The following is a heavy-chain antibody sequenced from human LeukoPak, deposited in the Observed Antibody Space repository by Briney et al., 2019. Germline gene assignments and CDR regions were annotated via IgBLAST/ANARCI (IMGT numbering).Heavy chain of an antibody. V-gene: IGHV3-21*01. CDR1: GFTFSSYS. J-gene: IGHJ5*02. Sequence: GGSLRLSCAASGFTFSSYSMNWVRQAPGKGLEWVSSISSSSSYIYYADSVKGRFTISRDNAKNSLYLQMNSLRAEDTAVYYCARDPRIEVVAPAAHNWFDPWGQGTLVTVSS. D-gene: IGHD2-2*01. CDR2: ISSSSSYI. CDR3: ARDPRIEVVAPAAHNWFDP.